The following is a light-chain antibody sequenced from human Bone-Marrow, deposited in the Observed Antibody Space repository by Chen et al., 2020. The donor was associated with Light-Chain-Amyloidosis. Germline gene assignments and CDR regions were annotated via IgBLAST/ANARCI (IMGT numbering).Light chain of an antibody. CDR2: STK. CDR1: SGSVSGSRS. J-gene: IGLJ3*02. CDR3: VVFLGSGIWE. Sequence: QTVVTQEPSFSVSPGETVTLTCGLSSGSVSGSRSPTWYQQTPGQPPRTLFGSTKTRSSGVPDRFAASILGNKAALTITGVQVDDEADYYCVVFLGSGIWEFGGGTKLTVL. V-gene: IGLV8-61*01.